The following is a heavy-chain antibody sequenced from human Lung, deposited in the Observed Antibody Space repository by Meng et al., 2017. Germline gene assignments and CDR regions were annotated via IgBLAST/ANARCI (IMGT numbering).Heavy chain of an antibody. D-gene: IGHD4-11*01. J-gene: IGHJ4*02. CDR3: ARGPTTMAHDFDY. V-gene: IGHV4-34*01. CDR2: INHSGST. CDR1: GGSFSDYY. Sequence: VQLQQWGPALLEPSETLSLTCVVSGGSFSDYYWSWIRQPPGKGLEWIGEINHSGSTNYNPSLESRATISVDTSQNNLSLKLSSVTAADSAVYYCARGPTTMAHDFDYWGQGTLVTVSS.